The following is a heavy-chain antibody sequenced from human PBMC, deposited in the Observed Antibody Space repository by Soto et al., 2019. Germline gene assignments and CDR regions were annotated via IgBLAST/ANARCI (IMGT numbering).Heavy chain of an antibody. J-gene: IGHJ6*02. Sequence: GASVKVSCKASGYTFTGYYMHWVRQAPGQGLEWMGWINPNSGGTNYAQKFQGWVTMTRDTSISTAYVELSRLRSDDTAVYYCARTDIVATPTYGMDVWGQGTTVTVSS. D-gene: IGHD5-12*01. V-gene: IGHV1-2*04. CDR2: INPNSGGT. CDR1: GYTFTGYY. CDR3: ARTDIVATPTYGMDV.